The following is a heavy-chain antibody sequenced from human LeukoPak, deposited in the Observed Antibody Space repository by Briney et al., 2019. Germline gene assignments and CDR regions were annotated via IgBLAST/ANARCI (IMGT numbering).Heavy chain of an antibody. J-gene: IGHJ2*01. CDR2: ISSSSSYI. V-gene: IGHV3-21*01. D-gene: IGHD4-17*01. CDR1: GFTFSSYS. CDR3: ARVIMTTVSRYFDL. Sequence: PGGSLRLSCAASGFTFSSYSMNWVRQAPGKGLEWVASISSSSSYIYYADSVKGRFTISRDNAKNSLYLQMNSLRAEDTAVYYCARVIMTTVSRYFDLWGRGTLVTVSS.